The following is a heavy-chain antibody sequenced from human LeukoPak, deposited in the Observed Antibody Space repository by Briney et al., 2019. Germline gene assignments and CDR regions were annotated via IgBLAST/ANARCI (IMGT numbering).Heavy chain of an antibody. V-gene: IGHV4-61*10. CDR2: IYYSGST. CDR3: ARGTPSFDY. CDR1: GGSISSGDYY. J-gene: IGHJ4*02. Sequence: SETLSLTCTVSGGSISSGDYYWNWIRQPAGKGLEWIGYIYYSGSTNNNPSLKNRVTISVDTSKNQFSLKLSSVTAADTAVYYCARGTPSFDYWGQGTLVTVSS.